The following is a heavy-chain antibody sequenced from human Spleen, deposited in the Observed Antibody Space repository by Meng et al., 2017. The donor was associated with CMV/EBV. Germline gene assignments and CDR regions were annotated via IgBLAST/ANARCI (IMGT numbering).Heavy chain of an antibody. J-gene: IGHJ6*02. CDR2: ISWNSGNI. CDR3: TRSGLGMDV. CDR1: GFPFDDYA. Sequence: SLKISCAASGFPFDDYAMHWVRQAPGKGPEWVSGISWNSGNIGYADFVKGRFIISRDNAKNSLYLQMNTLRPEDTALYYCTRSGLGMDVWGQGTTVTVSS. D-gene: IGHD5-12*01. V-gene: IGHV3-9*01.